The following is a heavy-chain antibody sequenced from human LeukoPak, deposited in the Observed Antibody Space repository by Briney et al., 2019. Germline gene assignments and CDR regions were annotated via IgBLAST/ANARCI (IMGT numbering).Heavy chain of an antibody. J-gene: IGHJ4*02. CDR2: IKYDASST. Sequence: GGSLRLSCAASGFTFSSYWMSWVRQAPGKGLVWVSRIKYDASSTSYADSVKGRFTISRDNAKNSLYLQMNSLRAKDTAVYYCARGGGTSDYWGQGTLVTVSS. D-gene: IGHD1-1*01. CDR3: ARGGGTSDY. V-gene: IGHV3-74*01. CDR1: GFTFSSYW.